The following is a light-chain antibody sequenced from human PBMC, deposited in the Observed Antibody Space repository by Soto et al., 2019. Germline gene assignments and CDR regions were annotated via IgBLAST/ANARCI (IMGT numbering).Light chain of an antibody. CDR2: GAA. CDR3: QQYGSSPWT. CDR1: QSVSSSY. Sequence: IVSTQSPGILSLSPGERATLSCRASQSVSSSYLAWYQQKPGQAPRLLIYGAASRATGIPDRFSGSGSGTDFPLTISRLEPEDFAVYYCQQYGSSPWTFGQGTKVDI. J-gene: IGKJ1*01. V-gene: IGKV3-20*01.